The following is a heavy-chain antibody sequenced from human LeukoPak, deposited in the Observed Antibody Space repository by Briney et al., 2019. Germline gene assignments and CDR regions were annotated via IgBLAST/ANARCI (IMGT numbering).Heavy chain of an antibody. CDR1: GFTFSSYA. CDR2: ISYDGSNK. J-gene: IGHJ6*02. D-gene: IGHD3/OR15-3a*01. V-gene: IGHV3-30-3*01. Sequence: GESLKISCAASGFTFSSYAMHWVRQAPGKGLEWVAVISYDGSNKYYADSVKGRFTISRDNSKNTLYLQMNSLRAEDTAVYYCARDRGLDYGMDVWGQGTTVTVSS. CDR3: ARDRGLDYGMDV.